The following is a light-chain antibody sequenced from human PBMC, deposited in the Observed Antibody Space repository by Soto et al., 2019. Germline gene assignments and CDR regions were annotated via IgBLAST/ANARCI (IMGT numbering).Light chain of an antibody. V-gene: IGLV2-14*03. CDR1: SSDVGGYNY. Sequence: QFALTQPASVSGSPGQSITISCTRTSSDVGGYNYVSWYQQHPGKDPKLMIYDVSNRPSGVSNRFSGSKSGNTASLTISGLQAEDEADYHCSSYTPSSTVLFGGGTKVTVL. CDR2: DVS. CDR3: SSYTPSSTVL. J-gene: IGLJ2*01.